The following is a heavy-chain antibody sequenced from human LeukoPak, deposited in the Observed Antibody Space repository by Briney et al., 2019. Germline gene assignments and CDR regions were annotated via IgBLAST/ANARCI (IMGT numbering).Heavy chain of an antibody. D-gene: IGHD2-15*01. Sequence: PSETLSLTCAVYGGSFSGYYWSWLRQPPGKGLEWIGEIIHSGITNYNPSLKSRVTISVDTSKNQLSLQLTSVTAADTGVYYCARGKDIGKYYFDYWGRGTLVTVSS. CDR1: GGSFSGYY. J-gene: IGHJ4*02. V-gene: IGHV4-34*01. CDR2: IIHSGIT. CDR3: ARGKDIGKYYFDY.